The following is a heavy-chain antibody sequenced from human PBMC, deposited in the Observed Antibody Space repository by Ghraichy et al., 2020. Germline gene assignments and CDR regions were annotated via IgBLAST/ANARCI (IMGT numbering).Heavy chain of an antibody. CDR1: GGSMSTFY. CDR3: ARAGSGYGADAFDI. CDR2: AHYSGHS. Sequence: SETLSLSCTVSGGSMSTFYWTWIRQPPGKGLEYIGFAHYSGHSNYNPSLKSRVTVSLDTSKTQFSLKLTSVTAAVTAVYYCARAGSGYGADAFDIWGQGTIVTVSS. D-gene: IGHD5-12*01. V-gene: IGHV4-59*01. J-gene: IGHJ3*02.